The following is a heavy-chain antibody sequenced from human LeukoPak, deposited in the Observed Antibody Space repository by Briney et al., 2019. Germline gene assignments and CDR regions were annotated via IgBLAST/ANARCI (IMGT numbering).Heavy chain of an antibody. V-gene: IGHV1-2*02. J-gene: IGHJ4*02. CDR2: INPNSGAT. D-gene: IGHD2-2*01. CDR3: ARVKKLMPEFEY. Sequence: ASVKVSCKSSGYTFIDYYIHWVRQAPGQGLEWMGWINPNSGATKYAQKFQGRVSMTRDTSINTAYMDLTNLRSDDTAIFYCARVKKLMPEFEYWGQGTLVTVSS. CDR1: GYTFIDYY.